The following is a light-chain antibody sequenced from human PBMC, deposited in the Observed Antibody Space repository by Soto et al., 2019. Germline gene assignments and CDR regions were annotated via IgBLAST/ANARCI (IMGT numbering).Light chain of an antibody. CDR3: QQYNSWGT. CDR2: DAS. Sequence: DLQMTQSPSTLSASVGDRVTITCRASQSISSWLAWYQQKPGKAPKLLIYDASSLEGGVPSRFSGSGSGTEFTLTISSLQPDDFATYYCQQYNSWGTFGQGTKLEIK. V-gene: IGKV1-5*01. J-gene: IGKJ2*01. CDR1: QSISSW.